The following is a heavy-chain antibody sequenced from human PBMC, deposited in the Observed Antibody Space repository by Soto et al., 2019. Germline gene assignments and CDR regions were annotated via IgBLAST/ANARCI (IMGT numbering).Heavy chain of an antibody. Sequence: ASVKVSCKASGGTFSSYAISWVRQAPGQGLEWMGGIIPIFGTANYAQKFQGRVTITADESTSTAYMELSSLRSEDTAVYYCARAPSAGTDYYYYGMDVWGQGTTVTVSS. CDR2: IIPIFGTA. CDR3: ARAPSAGTDYYYYGMDV. CDR1: GGTFSSYA. V-gene: IGHV1-69*13. D-gene: IGHD6-13*01. J-gene: IGHJ6*02.